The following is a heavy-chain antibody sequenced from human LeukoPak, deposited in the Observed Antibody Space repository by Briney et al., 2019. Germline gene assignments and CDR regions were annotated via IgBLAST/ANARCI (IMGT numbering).Heavy chain of an antibody. CDR2: IRYDGSNK. D-gene: IGHD3-22*01. J-gene: IGHJ4*02. CDR3: AKTWAYYYDSSGYRPIVY. V-gene: IGHV3-30*02. Sequence: GGSLRLSCAASGFTFSSYGMHWVRQDPGKGLEWVAFIRYDGSNKYYADSVKGRFTISRDNSKNTLYLQMNSLRAEDTAVYYCAKTWAYYYDSSGYRPIVYWGQGTLVTVSS. CDR1: GFTFSSYG.